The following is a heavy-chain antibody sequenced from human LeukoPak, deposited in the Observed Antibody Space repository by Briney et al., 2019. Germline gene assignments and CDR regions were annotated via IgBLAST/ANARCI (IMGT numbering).Heavy chain of an antibody. D-gene: IGHD3-3*01. CDR1: GYTFTGYY. CDR2: INPNSGGT. J-gene: IGHJ4*02. CDR3: ARMDYDFWSGPDY. Sequence: ASVKVSCKASGYTFTGYYMHWVRQAPGQGLEWMGWINPNSGGTNYAQKFQGRVTMTRDTSISTAYMELSRLRSDDTAVYYCARMDYDFWSGPDYWGQGTPATVSS. V-gene: IGHV1-2*02.